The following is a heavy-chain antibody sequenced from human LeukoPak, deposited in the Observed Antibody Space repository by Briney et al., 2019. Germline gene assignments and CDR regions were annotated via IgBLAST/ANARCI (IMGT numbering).Heavy chain of an antibody. CDR1: GFDLSNYW. D-gene: IGHD4-23*01. J-gene: IGHJ4*02. CDR3: ARDYDGNLEY. V-gene: IGHV3-7*01. Sequence: GGSLRLSCAASGFDLSNYWMYWVRQTPGKGLEWVANIKQDGSEKYYVDSVRGRFTISRDNAKNSLYLQMNSLRAEDTAVYYCARDYDGNLEYWGQGTPVTVSS. CDR2: IKQDGSEK.